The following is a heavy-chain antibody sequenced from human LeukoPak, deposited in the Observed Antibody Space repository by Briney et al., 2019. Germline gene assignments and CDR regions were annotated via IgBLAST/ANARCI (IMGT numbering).Heavy chain of an antibody. V-gene: IGHV3-33*08. J-gene: IGHJ4*02. CDR3: AKYYVWGSYRGHFDY. CDR1: GCTFSSYG. Sequence: PGRSLRLSCAASGCTFSSYGMYWVHQAPGKGLEWVAVIWYDGSNKYYADSVKGRFTISRDNSKNTLYLQMNSLRAEATAVYYCAKYYVWGSYRGHFDYWGQGTLVTVSS. D-gene: IGHD3-16*02. CDR2: IWYDGSNK.